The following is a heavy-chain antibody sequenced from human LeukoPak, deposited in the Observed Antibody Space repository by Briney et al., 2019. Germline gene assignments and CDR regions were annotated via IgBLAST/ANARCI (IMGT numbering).Heavy chain of an antibody. CDR3: ARKNGLDY. J-gene: IGHJ4*02. CDR1: GFSFSTYS. Sequence: GGSLRLSCAASGFSFSTYSLSWVRQAPGKGLEWVANIKQDGGEKYYVDSVKGRFTISRDNAKNSLYLQMNSLRAEDTAVYYCARKNGLDYWGQGTLVTVSS. V-gene: IGHV3-7*01. CDR2: IKQDGGEK.